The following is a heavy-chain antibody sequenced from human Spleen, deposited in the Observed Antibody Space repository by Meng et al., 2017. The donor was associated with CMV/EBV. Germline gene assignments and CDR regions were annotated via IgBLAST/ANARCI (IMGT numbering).Heavy chain of an antibody. CDR2: IYPGDSNT. Sequence: GESLKISCKGSGYRFTNYWIGWVRQMPGKGLEWMGIIYPGDSNTRYSPSFQGQVTISADKSINTAYLQWSSLKASDTAMYYCARPPQPYCSSTSCYSYFDYWGQGTLVTVSS. V-gene: IGHV5-51*01. CDR3: ARPPQPYCSSTSCYSYFDY. D-gene: IGHD2-2*02. J-gene: IGHJ4*02. CDR1: GYRFTNYW.